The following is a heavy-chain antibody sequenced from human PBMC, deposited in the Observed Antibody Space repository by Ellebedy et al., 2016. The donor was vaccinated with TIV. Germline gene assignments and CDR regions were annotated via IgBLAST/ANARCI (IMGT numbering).Heavy chain of an antibody. V-gene: IGHV1-69*04. J-gene: IGHJ4*02. D-gene: IGHD2-21*02. CDR2: IIPILGIA. CDR3: ASGCGADCYSDY. CDR1: GGTFSSYA. Sequence: SVKVSXKASGGTFSSYAISWVRQAPGQGLEWMGRIIPILGIADYAQKFQGRVTITADKSKSTAYMELSSLRSEDTAVYYCASGCGADCYSDYWGQGSLVTVS.